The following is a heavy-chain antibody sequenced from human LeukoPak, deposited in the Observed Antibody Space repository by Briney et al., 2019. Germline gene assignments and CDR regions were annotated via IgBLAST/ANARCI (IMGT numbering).Heavy chain of an antibody. CDR1: GFTFTNAW. Sequence: PGGSLRLSCAASGFTFTNAWMSWVRQAPGKGLEWVGQIKSKTDGGTTDYAAPVKGRFTISRDDSKTTLYLQMNSLKTEDTAVYYCTTGTWIQLWLADYWGQGTLVTVSS. V-gene: IGHV3-15*01. CDR2: IKSKTDGGTT. D-gene: IGHD5-18*01. J-gene: IGHJ4*02. CDR3: TTGTWIQLWLADY.